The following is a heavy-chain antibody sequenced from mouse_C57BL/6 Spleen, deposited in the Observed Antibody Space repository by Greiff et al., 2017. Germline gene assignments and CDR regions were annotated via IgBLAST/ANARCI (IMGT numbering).Heavy chain of an antibody. J-gene: IGHJ4*01. CDR2: IYPGSGST. D-gene: IGHD2-4*01. CDR1: GYTFTSYW. V-gene: IGHV1-55*01. Sequence: QVQLQQPGAELVKPGASVKMSCKASGYTFTSYWITWVKQRPGQGLEWIGDIYPGSGSTNYNEKLKSKATLTVDTSSSTAYMQLSSLTSEDSAVYYCARSIYYDYEESAMDYWGQGTSVTVSS. CDR3: ARSIYYDYEESAMDY.